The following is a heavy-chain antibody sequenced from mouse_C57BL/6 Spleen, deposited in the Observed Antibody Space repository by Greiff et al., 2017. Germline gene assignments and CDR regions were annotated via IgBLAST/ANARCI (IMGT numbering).Heavy chain of an antibody. CDR1: GFTFSDYY. CDR2: INYDGSST. Sequence: DVKLVESEGGLVQPGSSMKLSCTASGFTFSDYYMAWVRQVPEKGLEWVANINYDGSSTYYLDSLKSRFIISRDNAKNILYLQMSSLKSEDTATYYCARRGYGRAFDYWGQGTTLTVSS. J-gene: IGHJ2*01. CDR3: ARRGYGRAFDY. V-gene: IGHV5-16*01. D-gene: IGHD1-1*01.